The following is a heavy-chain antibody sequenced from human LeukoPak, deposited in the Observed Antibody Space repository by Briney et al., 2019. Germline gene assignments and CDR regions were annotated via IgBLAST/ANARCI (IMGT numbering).Heavy chain of an antibody. CDR3: ARSYSYGLDAFDI. CDR2: INYRGST. J-gene: IGHJ3*02. V-gene: IGHV4-39*07. D-gene: IGHD5-18*01. CDR1: NASISSNTYY. Sequence: SETLSLTCTVSNASISSNTYYRAWIRQPPGKGLEYIGSINYRGSTYYNPSLKSRVTISVDTSKNQFSLKLSSVTAADTAVYYCARSYSYGLDAFDIWGQGTMVTVSS.